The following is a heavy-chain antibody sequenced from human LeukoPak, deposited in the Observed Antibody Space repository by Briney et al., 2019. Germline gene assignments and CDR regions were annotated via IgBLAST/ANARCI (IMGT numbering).Heavy chain of an antibody. J-gene: IGHJ4*02. CDR3: ATVRYYDSPGDSDYFDF. D-gene: IGHD3-22*01. CDR1: GYTLTELS. V-gene: IGHV1-24*01. CDR2: FDPDTVET. Sequence: GASVEVSCRVSGYTLTELSMHWVRQAPGKGLEWMGGFDPDTVETIYAQKFQGRVTMTEDTSTDTAYMELSSLRSDDTAVYYCATVRYYDSPGDSDYFDFWGQGTLVTVSS.